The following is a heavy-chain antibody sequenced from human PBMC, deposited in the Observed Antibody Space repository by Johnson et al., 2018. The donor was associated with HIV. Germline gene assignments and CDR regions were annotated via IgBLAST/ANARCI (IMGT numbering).Heavy chain of an antibody. J-gene: IGHJ3*02. CDR2: IKSKNDGGTT. Sequence: VQLVESGGGVVQPGRSLRLSCAASGFTFSNAWMSWVRQAPGKGLEWVGRIKSKNDGGTTDYAAPVKGRFTISRDDSKNTLYLQMNSLKIGDTAVYYCARVQGKDNWNYGDAFDIWGQGTMVTVSS. V-gene: IGHV3-15*01. CDR1: GFTFSNAW. D-gene: IGHD1-7*01. CDR3: ARVQGKDNWNYGDAFDI.